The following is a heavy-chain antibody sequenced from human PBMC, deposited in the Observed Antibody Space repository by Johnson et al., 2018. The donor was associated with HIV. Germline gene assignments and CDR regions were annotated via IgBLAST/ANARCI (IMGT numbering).Heavy chain of an antibody. J-gene: IGHJ3*02. D-gene: IGHD2-21*01. V-gene: IGHV3-30*04. CDR3: ARARTVVIARPDAFDI. Sequence: QEKLVESGGGVVQPGRSLRLSCAASGFTFSSYAMHWVRQAPGKGLEWVAAISYDGSNKYYADSVKGRFTISRDNSKNTLYLQMNSLRAEDTAVYYCARARTVVIARPDAFDIWGQGTMVTVSS. CDR1: GFTFSSYA. CDR2: ISYDGSNK.